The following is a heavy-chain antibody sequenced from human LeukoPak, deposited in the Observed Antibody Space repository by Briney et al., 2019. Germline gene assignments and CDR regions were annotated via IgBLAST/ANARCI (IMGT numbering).Heavy chain of an antibody. CDR3: ARGSKWLQKSCDY. V-gene: IGHV1-18*01. J-gene: IGHJ4*02. Sequence: GASVKVSCKTSGYTSSSYGITWVRQAPGQGLEWVGSVNVYNGDTNYAQKLRGRVTMTTDTSTSTAYMELRSLRSDDTAVYYCARGSKWLQKSCDYWGQGTLVTVSS. D-gene: IGHD6-19*01. CDR2: VNVYNGDT. CDR1: GYTSSSYG.